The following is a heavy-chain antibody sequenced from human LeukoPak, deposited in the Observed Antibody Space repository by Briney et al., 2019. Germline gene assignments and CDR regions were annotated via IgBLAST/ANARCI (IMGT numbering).Heavy chain of an antibody. Sequence: ASVKASCKASGYTFTGYYIYWVRQAPGQGLEWMGWINPKNGGTSYSQKFQGRVTMTRDTSISTVYMEQNRLTSDDTAVYYCARDVMFNYWGQGTLVTVSS. J-gene: IGHJ4*02. CDR1: GYTFTGYY. CDR2: INPKNGGT. CDR3: ARDVMFNY. V-gene: IGHV1-2*02.